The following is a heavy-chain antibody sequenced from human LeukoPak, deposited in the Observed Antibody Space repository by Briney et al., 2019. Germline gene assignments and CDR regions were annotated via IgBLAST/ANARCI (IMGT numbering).Heavy chain of an antibody. CDR3: ARDGQSYYDFWSGYIQIDY. J-gene: IGHJ4*02. Sequence: SETLSLTCTVSGYPISSGYYWGWIRQPPGKGLEWIGSIYHSGSTYYNPSLKSRVTISVDTSKNQFSLKLSSVTAADTAVYYCARDGQSYYDFWSGYIQIDYWGQGTLVTVSS. CDR1: GYPISSGYY. CDR2: IYHSGST. D-gene: IGHD3-3*01. V-gene: IGHV4-38-2*02.